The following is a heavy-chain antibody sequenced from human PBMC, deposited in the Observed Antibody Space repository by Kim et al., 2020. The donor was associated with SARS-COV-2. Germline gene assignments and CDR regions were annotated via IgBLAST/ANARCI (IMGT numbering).Heavy chain of an antibody. CDR3: ARGGSSSSGIYGMDV. J-gene: IGHJ6*02. D-gene: IGHD6-6*01. V-gene: IGHV3-21*01. Sequence: DSGKGRFTISRNNAKNSRYLQMNSLGAEDTAVYYCARGGSSSSGIYGMDVWGQGTTVTVSS.